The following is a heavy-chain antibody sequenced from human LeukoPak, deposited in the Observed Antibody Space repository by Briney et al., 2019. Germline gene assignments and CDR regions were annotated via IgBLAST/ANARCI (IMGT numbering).Heavy chain of an antibody. V-gene: IGHV3-23*01. CDR1: GFNFITAA. J-gene: IGHJ3*01. CDR2: IGSSGGST. D-gene: IGHD5-24*01. Sequence: GGSLRLSCAASGFNFITAAMTWVRQAPGKGLEWVSLIGSSGGSTYYADSVKGRFTISRDNSNHTLSLQMNSLRVEDTAIYYCVKDIQLSTWGLGTMVTVSS. CDR3: VKDIQLST.